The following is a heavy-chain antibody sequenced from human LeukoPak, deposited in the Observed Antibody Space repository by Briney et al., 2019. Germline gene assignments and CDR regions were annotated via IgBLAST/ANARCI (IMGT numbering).Heavy chain of an antibody. CDR1: GFTFTSSA. Sequence: SVKVSCKASGFTFTSSAVQWVQQARGQRLEWIGWIVVGSGNTNYAQKFQERVTITRDMSTSTVYMELSSLRSEDTAVYYCAAGIYYDSSGLDYWGQGTLVTGSS. V-gene: IGHV1-58*01. CDR3: AAGIYYDSSGLDY. D-gene: IGHD3-22*01. J-gene: IGHJ4*02. CDR2: IVVGSGNT.